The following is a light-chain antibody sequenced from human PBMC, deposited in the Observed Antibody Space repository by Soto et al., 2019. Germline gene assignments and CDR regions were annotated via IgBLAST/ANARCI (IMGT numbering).Light chain of an antibody. CDR2: DVT. V-gene: IGLV2-14*03. J-gene: IGLJ2*01. CDR1: RSDIGTYDL. Sequence: QSALTQPASVSGSLGQSITISCTGTRSDIGTYDLVSWYQQHPGKAPQLMSYDVTNRPSGVSNRFSGSKSGNTASLTISGLQAEDEADYYCTSYTTSSTVVIGGGTKLTVL. CDR3: TSYTTSSTVV.